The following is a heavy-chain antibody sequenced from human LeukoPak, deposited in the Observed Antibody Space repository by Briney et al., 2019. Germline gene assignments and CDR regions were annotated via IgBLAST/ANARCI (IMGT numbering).Heavy chain of an antibody. Sequence: SETLSLTCTVSGGSISSYYWSWIRQPPGKGLEWIGYFHDSRGPNYNPSLRSRASISIDTSKSQFCLELGSVTAADTAVYYCARGDPTGRPGIAFDYWAQGTLVTVSS. J-gene: IGHJ4*02. CDR2: FHDSRGP. CDR3: ARGDPTGRPGIAFDY. V-gene: IGHV4-59*01. D-gene: IGHD1-26*01. CDR1: GGSISSYY.